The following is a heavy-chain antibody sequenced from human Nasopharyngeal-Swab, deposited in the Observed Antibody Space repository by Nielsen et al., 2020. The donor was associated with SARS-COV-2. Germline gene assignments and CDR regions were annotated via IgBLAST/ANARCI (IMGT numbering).Heavy chain of an antibody. J-gene: IGHJ3*02. CDR1: GFTFSSYW. Sequence: GESLKISCSASGFTFSSYWMHWVRQAPGKGLAWVSRIDSDGSSTIYADSVKGRFTISRDNAKNSLYLQMNSLRAEDTAVYYCARDRRELLTAFDIWGQGTMVTVSS. D-gene: IGHD1-26*01. CDR2: IDSDGSST. V-gene: IGHV3-74*01. CDR3: ARDRRELLTAFDI.